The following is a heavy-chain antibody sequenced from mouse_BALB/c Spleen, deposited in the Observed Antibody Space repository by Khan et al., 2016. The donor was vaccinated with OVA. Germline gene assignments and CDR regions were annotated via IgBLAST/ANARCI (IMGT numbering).Heavy chain of an antibody. CDR2: INTHSGVP. D-gene: IGHD4-1*01. Sequence: QVQLQQSGPELKKPGETVRISCKASGYTFTTAGMQWVQKMPGKGLKWIGWINTHSGVPKYAEDFKGRFAFSLETSASTVYLQISNLKNEDTATFFCARSYWSSAMDYWGQGTSVTVSS. CDR1: GYTFTTAG. CDR3: ARSYWSSAMDY. J-gene: IGHJ4*01. V-gene: IGHV9-4*02.